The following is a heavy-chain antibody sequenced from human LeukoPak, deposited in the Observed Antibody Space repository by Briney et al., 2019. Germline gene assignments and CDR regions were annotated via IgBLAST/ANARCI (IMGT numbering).Heavy chain of an antibody. J-gene: IGHJ4*02. D-gene: IGHD6-6*01. CDR2: IYYSGST. CDR3: ARGVGGRQLVY. V-gene: IGHV4-39*07. CDR1: GGSISSSSYY. Sequence: PSETLSLTCTVSGGSISSSSYYWGWIRQPPGKGLEWIGSIYYSGSTYYNPSLKSRVTISVDTSKNQFSLKLSSVTAADTAVYYCARGVGGRQLVYWGQGTLVTVSS.